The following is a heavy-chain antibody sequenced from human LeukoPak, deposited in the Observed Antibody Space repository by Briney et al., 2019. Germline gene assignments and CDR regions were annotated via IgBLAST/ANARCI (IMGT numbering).Heavy chain of an antibody. CDR2: INHSGST. D-gene: IGHD6-6*01. J-gene: IGHJ3*02. Sequence: SETLSLTCAVYGGSFSCYYWSWIRQPPGKGLEWIGEINHSGSTNYKPSLKSRVTISVDTSKNQFSLKLSSVTAADTAVYYCASRGGIAARVRAFDIWGQGTMVTVSS. V-gene: IGHV4-34*01. CDR1: GGSFSCYY. CDR3: ASRGGIAARVRAFDI.